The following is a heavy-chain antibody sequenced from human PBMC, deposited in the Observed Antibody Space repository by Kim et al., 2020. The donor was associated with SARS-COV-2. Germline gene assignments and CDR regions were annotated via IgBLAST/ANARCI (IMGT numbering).Heavy chain of an antibody. CDR3: AKEQIAAAGAKTYYYYYG. J-gene: IGHJ6*01. Sequence: GGSLRLSCAASGFTFSSYGMHWVRQAPGKGLEWVAVISYDGSNKYYADSVKGRFTISRDNSKNTLYLQMNSLRAEDTAVYYCAKEQIAAAGAKTYYYYYG. D-gene: IGHD6-13*01. CDR2: ISYDGSNK. V-gene: IGHV3-30*18. CDR1: GFTFSSYG.